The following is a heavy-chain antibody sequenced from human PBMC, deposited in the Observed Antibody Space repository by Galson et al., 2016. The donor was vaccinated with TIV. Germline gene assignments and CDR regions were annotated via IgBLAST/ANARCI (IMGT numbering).Heavy chain of an antibody. CDR3: ARDRMIDGTYYYYYFGMDV. D-gene: IGHD3-22*01. CDR2: ISDGGKT. J-gene: IGHJ6*02. V-gene: IGHV3-66*02. Sequence: SLRLSCAASGLSININYMTWVRQAPGKGLEWVSLISDGGKTYYADSVKGRFTIFRDSSKNILYLQMNGLRTEDTAVYYFARDRMIDGTYYYYYFGMDVWGQGTAVTVSS. CDR1: GLSININY.